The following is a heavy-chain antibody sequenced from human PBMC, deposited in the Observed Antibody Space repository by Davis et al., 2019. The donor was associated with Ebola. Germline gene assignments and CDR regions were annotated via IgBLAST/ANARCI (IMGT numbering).Heavy chain of an antibody. V-gene: IGHV4-59*01. CDR2: IYYSGST. CDR3: ARSHSDWLLPFDY. J-gene: IGHJ4*02. Sequence: MPSETLSLTCPVSAGSISSWYWSWVRQSPGKGLAWIGFIYYSGSTDYSPSLRGRVTISLDTSKNQFSLRLSSVTAADTAIYYCARSHSDWLLPFDYWGQGTLATVSS. D-gene: IGHD3-9*01. CDR1: AGSISSWY.